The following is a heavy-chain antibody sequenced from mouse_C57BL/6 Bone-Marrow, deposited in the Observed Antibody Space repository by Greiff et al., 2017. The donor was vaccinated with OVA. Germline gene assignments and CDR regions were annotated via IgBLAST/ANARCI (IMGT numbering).Heavy chain of an antibody. CDR2: IRNKANGYNT. V-gene: IGHV7-3*01. Sequence: EVQVVESGGGLVQPGGSLSLSCAASGFTFTDYYMTWVRQPPGKALEWLGFIRNKANGYNTEYSVTVKGRFTISRDNSQSILYLQIKALRAEDSATYDCARYISIYVEDYAMDYWGQGTSVTVSS. CDR1: GFTFTDYY. D-gene: IGHD2-13*01. J-gene: IGHJ4*01. CDR3: ARYISIYVEDYAMDY.